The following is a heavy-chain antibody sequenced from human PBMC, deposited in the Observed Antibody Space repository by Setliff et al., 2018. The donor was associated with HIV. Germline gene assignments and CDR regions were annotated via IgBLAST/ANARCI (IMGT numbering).Heavy chain of an antibody. Sequence: PGGSLRLSCAASGFTFSSYSMNWVRQAPGKGLEWVSYISSSSSTIYYADSVKGRFTISRDNAKNSLYLQMNSLRAEDTAVYYCARSWAAGFDYWGQGTLVTVSS. D-gene: IGHD6-13*01. V-gene: IGHV3-48*01. CDR1: GFTFSSYS. CDR2: ISSSSSTI. J-gene: IGHJ4*02. CDR3: ARSWAAGFDY.